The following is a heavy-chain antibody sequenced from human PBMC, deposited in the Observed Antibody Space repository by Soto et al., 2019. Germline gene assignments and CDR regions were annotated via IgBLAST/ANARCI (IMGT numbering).Heavy chain of an antibody. J-gene: IGHJ6*02. CDR1: GFTFSSYA. CDR2: IIGSGGRT. Sequence: GGALRLYCAASGFTFSSYAISCVRQAPGRGMEWVSAIIGSGGRTYYAESAKGRFTISRDNPKNTLYLQMNSLRVEDTAVYYCANVNNNRMGIYYYYYYGMDVWGQGTTVTVSS. V-gene: IGHV3-23*01. D-gene: IGHD7-27*01. CDR3: ANVNNNRMGIYYYYYYGMDV.